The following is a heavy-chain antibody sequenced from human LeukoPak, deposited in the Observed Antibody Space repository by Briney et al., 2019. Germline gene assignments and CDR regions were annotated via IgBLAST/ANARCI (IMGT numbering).Heavy chain of an antibody. Sequence: GGSLRLSCAASGFTFSSYSMNWVRQAPGKGLEWVSSISSSSSYIYYADSVKGRFTISRDNAKNSLYLQMNSLRAEDTAVYYCARTLRVGATAFDYWGQGTLVTVSS. CDR3: ARTLRVGATAFDY. CDR1: GFTFSSYS. J-gene: IGHJ4*02. D-gene: IGHD1-26*01. V-gene: IGHV3-21*01. CDR2: ISSSSSYI.